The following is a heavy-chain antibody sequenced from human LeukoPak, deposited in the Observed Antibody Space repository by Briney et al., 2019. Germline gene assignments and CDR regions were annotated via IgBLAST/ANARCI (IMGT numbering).Heavy chain of an antibody. CDR1: GFTFSSYA. CDR3: ARELDRDISAAQAYGMDV. D-gene: IGHD2-15*01. V-gene: IGHV3-30-3*01. CDR2: ISYDGSNK. J-gene: IGHJ6*02. Sequence: PGGSLRLSCAASGFTFSSYAMHWVRQAPGKGLGWVAVISYDGSNKYYADSVKGRFTISRDNSKNTLYLQMNSLRAEDTAVYYCARELDRDISAAQAYGMDVWGQGTTVTVSS.